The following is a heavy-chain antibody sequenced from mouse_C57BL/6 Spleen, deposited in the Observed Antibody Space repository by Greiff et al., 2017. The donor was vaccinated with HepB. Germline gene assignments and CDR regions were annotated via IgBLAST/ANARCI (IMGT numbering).Heavy chain of an antibody. Sequence: QVQLKQSGPELVKPGASVKISCKASGYAFSSSWMNWVKQRPGKGLEWIGRIYPGDGDTNYNGKFKGKATLTADKSSSTAYMQLSSLTSEDSAVYFCARGWPDYFDYWGQGTTLTVSS. CDR1: GYAFSSSW. CDR3: ARGWPDYFDY. J-gene: IGHJ2*01. D-gene: IGHD3-3*01. CDR2: IYPGDGDT. V-gene: IGHV1-82*01.